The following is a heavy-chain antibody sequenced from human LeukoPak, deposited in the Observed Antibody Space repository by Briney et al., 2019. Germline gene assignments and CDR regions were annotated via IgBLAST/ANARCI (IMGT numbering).Heavy chain of an antibody. CDR3: ARGSLVVVIRWFDP. V-gene: IGHV1-69*04. CDR1: AGTFSSYA. CDR2: IIPILGIA. D-gene: IGHD3-22*01. J-gene: IGHJ5*02. Sequence: SVKVSCKASAGTFSSYAISWVRQAPGQGLEWMGRIIPILGIANYAQKFQGRVTITADKSTSTAYMELSSLRSEDTAVYYCARGSLVVVIRWFDPWGQGTLVTVSS.